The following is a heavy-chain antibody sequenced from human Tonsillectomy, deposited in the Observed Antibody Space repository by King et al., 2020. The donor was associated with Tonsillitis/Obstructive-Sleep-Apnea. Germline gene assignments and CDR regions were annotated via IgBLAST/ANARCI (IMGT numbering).Heavy chain of an antibody. D-gene: IGHD6-19*01. CDR2: IIPILGVA. J-gene: IGHJ4*02. Sequence: QLVQSGAEVKKPGSSVKVSCKASGGTFSSNGITWVRQAPGQGLEWMGGIIPILGVANYAQQFQGRVTITADKSTNTAYMEVSSLRSEDTAVYYCARLTSGYTSGWYGYWGQGTLVTVSS. V-gene: IGHV1-69*10. CDR3: ARLTSGYTSGWYGY. CDR1: GGTFSSNG.